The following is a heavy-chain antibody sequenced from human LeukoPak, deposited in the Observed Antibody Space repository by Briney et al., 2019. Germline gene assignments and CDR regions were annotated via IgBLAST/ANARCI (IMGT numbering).Heavy chain of an antibody. CDR1: GGSISSSSYY. V-gene: IGHV4-39*07. J-gene: IGHJ6*02. CDR2: IYYSGST. Sequence: PSETLSLTCTVSGGSISSSSYYWGWIRQPPGKGLEWIGSIYYSGSTYYNPSLKSRVTISVDTSKNQFSLKLTSVTAADTAVYYCARVLGGSYYYGMDVWGQGTTVTDSS. CDR3: ARVLGGSYYYGMDV.